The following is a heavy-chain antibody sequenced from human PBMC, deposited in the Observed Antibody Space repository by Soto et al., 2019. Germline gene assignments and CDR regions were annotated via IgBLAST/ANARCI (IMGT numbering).Heavy chain of an antibody. D-gene: IGHD6-19*01. V-gene: IGHV3-33*01. CDR3: ARDRDSSGWDDAFDI. CDR2: IWYDGSNK. J-gene: IGHJ3*02. Sequence: GGSLRLSCAASGFTFSSYGMHWVRQAPGKGLEWVAVIWYDGSNKYYADSVKGRFTISRDNSKNTLYLQMNSLRAEDTAVYYCARDRDSSGWDDAFDIWGQGTMVTVS. CDR1: GFTFSSYG.